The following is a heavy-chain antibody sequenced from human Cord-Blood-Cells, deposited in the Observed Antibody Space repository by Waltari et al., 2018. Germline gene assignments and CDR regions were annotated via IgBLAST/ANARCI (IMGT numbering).Heavy chain of an antibody. V-gene: IGHV1-2*04. CDR1: GYTFTGYY. J-gene: IGHJ4*02. D-gene: IGHD6-19*01. CDR2: INRNRCGT. CDR3: ARDPSIAVAGTGYFDY. Sequence: QVQLVQSGAEVKKPGASVKVSCKASGYTFTGYYMQWVRQATGQGFEWKGGINRNRCGTNYDQKVQGWVTMTRDTSISTAYMELSRLRSDDTAVYYCARDPSIAVAGTGYFDYWGQGTLVTVSS.